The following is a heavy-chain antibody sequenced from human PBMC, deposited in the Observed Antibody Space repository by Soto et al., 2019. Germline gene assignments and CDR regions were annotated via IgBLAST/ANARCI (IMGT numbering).Heavy chain of an antibody. D-gene: IGHD5-12*01. CDR1: GFTFSSYS. CDR3: ERGHPSGQLFDF. Sequence: VSLRLSCAASGFTFSSYSMNWVRQAPGKGLEWVSYISSSGNTIYYADSVRGRFTISRDNAKNSLYQQMNSVRDEDTAVYYCERGHPSGQLFDFWGQGSLVTVSS. J-gene: IGHJ4*02. V-gene: IGHV3-48*02. CDR2: ISSSGNTI.